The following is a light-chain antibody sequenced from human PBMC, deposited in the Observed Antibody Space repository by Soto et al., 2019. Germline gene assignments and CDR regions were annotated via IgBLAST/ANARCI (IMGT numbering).Light chain of an antibody. Sequence: QSVLTQPASVSGSPGQSITISCTGTNSDIGRYNYVSWYQHHPGKVPKLMIYDVSDRPSGVSNRFSGSKSGNTASLTISGLQAEDEADYYCSSYTSSNTVLFGGGTKLTVL. CDR1: NSDIGRYNY. J-gene: IGLJ2*01. CDR3: SSYTSSNTVL. V-gene: IGLV2-14*03. CDR2: DVS.